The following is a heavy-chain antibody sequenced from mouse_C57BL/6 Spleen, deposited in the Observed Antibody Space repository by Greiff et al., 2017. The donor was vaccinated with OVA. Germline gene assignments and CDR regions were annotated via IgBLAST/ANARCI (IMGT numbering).Heavy chain of an antibody. D-gene: IGHD2-2*01. CDR3: ARGRGGYDNAKED. CDR2: ISDGGSYT. J-gene: IGHJ4*01. CDR1: GFTFSSYS. Sequence: DVQLVESGGGFVKPGGSLKLSCAASGFTFSSYSMPWVRQTPEKRLEWVATISDGGSYTYYPDNVKGRFTISRDNAKNTLYLQVSHLTSEDATGYYCARGRGGYDNAKEDWGQGASVTVAS. V-gene: IGHV5-4*01.